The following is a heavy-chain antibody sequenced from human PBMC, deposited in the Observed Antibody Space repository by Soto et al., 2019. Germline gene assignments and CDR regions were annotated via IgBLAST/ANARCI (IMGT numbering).Heavy chain of an antibody. Sequence: SETLSLTCTVSGGSISSYYWSWIRQPPGKGLEWIGYIYYTGSTYYNPSLKNRVTISVNTSKNQFSLKLSSVTAADTAVYYCARVISYGYFDYWGQGTLVTVSS. CDR2: IYYTGST. CDR1: GGSISSYY. J-gene: IGHJ4*02. CDR3: ARVISYGYFDY. V-gene: IGHV4-59*12. D-gene: IGHD1-26*01.